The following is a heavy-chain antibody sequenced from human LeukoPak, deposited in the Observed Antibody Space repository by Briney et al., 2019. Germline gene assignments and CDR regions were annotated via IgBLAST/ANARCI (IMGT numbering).Heavy chain of an antibody. Sequence: SETLSLTCTVSSYSISSGYYWGWIRQPPGKGLEWIGAIYYRGSTYYSPSLRSRVTISVDTSKNQFSLKLSSVTAADTAVYYCARDMITMKVVAPDAFDIWGQGTMVTVSS. CDR1: SYSISSGYY. CDR2: IYYRGST. V-gene: IGHV4-38-2*02. J-gene: IGHJ3*02. CDR3: ARDMITMKVVAPDAFDI. D-gene: IGHD3-22*01.